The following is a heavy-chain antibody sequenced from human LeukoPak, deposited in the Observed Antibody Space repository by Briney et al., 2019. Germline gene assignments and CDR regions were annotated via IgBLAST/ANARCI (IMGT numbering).Heavy chain of an antibody. CDR2: IWNDGSNK. D-gene: IGHD2-2*01. Sequence: HPGGSLRLSCAASVFTLSSYCMHWVRQAPCKGLEWVAVIWNDGSNKYYADSVKGRFTISRDNSKNTLYLQMNSLRAEDTAVYYCARDYCSSTSCLFDYWGQGTLVTVSS. J-gene: IGHJ4*02. V-gene: IGHV3-33*01. CDR1: VFTLSSYC. CDR3: ARDYCSSTSCLFDY.